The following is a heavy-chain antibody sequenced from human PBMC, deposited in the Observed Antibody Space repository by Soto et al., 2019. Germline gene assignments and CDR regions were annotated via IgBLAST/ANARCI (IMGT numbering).Heavy chain of an antibody. D-gene: IGHD2-15*01. CDR1: GGSFRGYY. V-gene: IGHV4-34*01. Sequence: SETLSLTCAVYGGSFRGYYWSWIRQPPGKGLEWIGEINHSGSTNYNPSLKSRVTISVDTSKNQFSLKLSSVTAADTAVYYCAREGLEFWWYYWYFDPWARGTLVTVSS. CDR3: AREGLEFWWYYWYFDP. J-gene: IGHJ2*01. CDR2: INHSGST.